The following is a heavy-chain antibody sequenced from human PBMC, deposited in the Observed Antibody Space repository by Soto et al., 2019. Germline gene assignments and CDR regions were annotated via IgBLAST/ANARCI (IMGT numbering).Heavy chain of an antibody. CDR2: IYSSGST. Sequence: QVQLQESGPGLVKPSETLSLTCTVSGGSISSYYWNWIRQPPGKGLKWIGYIYSSGSTNYNPSLKRRVTISVDTSKNQFSLKLSSVTAADTAVYYCARGPGWSDEYFQDWGQGILLIVSA. J-gene: IGHJ1*01. D-gene: IGHD3-3*01. CDR3: ARGPGWSDEYFQD. V-gene: IGHV4-59*01. CDR1: GGSISSYY.